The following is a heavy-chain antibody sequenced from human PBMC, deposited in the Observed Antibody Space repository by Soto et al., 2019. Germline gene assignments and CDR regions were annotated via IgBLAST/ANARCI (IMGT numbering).Heavy chain of an antibody. J-gene: IGHJ4*02. CDR2: ISWNSGSI. Sequence: AGGSLRLSCAASGFTFDDYAMHWVRQAPGKGLEWVSGISWNSGSIGYADSVKGRFTISRDNAKNSLYLQMNSLRAEDTALYYCAKDISGSGWYSDYWGQGTLVTVSS. CDR3: AKDISGSGWYSDY. V-gene: IGHV3-9*01. D-gene: IGHD6-19*01. CDR1: GFTFDDYA.